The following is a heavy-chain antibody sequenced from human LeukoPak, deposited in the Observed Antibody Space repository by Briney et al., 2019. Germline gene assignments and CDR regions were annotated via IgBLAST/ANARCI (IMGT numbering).Heavy chain of an antibody. V-gene: IGHV3-23*01. J-gene: IGHJ4*02. Sequence: AGGSLRLSCAASGFTFISYAMNWVRQAPGEGLEWVSGISGSGGSTYYADSVKGRFTISRDNSKNTLYLQMNSLRAEDTAVYYCATSPYDSSGYHYWGQGTLVTVSS. CDR3: ATSPYDSSGYHY. CDR1: GFTFISYA. D-gene: IGHD3-22*01. CDR2: ISGSGGST.